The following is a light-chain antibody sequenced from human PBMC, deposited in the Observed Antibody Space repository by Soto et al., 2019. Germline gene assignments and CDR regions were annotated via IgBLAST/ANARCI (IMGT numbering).Light chain of an antibody. CDR3: QQYKNWPPWT. J-gene: IGKJ1*01. Sequence: EILMTQSPSTLSVSPGERALLSCWASQSVSSNLAWYQQKPGQAPRLLIYGASTRATGIPARFSGSGSGTEFTLTISGLQSEDFAIYYCQQYKNWPPWTFGQGTKVDIK. V-gene: IGKV3D-15*01. CDR1: QSVSSN. CDR2: GAS.